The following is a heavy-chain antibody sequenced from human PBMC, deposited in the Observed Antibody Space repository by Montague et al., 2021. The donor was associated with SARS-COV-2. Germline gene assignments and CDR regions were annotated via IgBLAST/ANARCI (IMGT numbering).Heavy chain of an antibody. Sequence: PALMKPTKTLTLTCTFSGFSLSTSGMCVSWIRQPPGKALEWLALIDWDDDKYYSTSLKTRLTISKDTSKNQVVLTMTNMDPVDTATYYCARGRYGGNRGYYFDYWGQGTLVTVSS. J-gene: IGHJ4*02. CDR3: ARGRYGGNRGYYFDY. D-gene: IGHD4-23*01. V-gene: IGHV2-70*01. CDR2: IDWDDDK. CDR1: GFSLSTSGMC.